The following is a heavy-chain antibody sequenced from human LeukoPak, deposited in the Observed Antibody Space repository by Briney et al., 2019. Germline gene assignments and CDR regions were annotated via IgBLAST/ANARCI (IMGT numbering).Heavy chain of an antibody. D-gene: IGHD1-1*01. CDR2: ISAYNGNT. J-gene: IGHJ4*02. CDR1: GYTFTNYG. V-gene: IGHV1-18*01. CDR3: TTFDY. Sequence: ASVKVSCKISGYTFTNYGISWVRQAPGQGLEWMGWISAYNGNTNYAQKLQGRVTMTRDMSMSTVYMELSSLRSEDTAVFYCTTFDYWGQGTLVTVSS.